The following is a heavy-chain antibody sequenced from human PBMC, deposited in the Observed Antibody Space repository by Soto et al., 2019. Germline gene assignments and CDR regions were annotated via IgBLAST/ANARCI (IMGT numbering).Heavy chain of an antibody. Sequence: SETLSLTCTVSGGSISSGGYYWSWIRQHPGKGLEWIGYIYYSGSTYYNPSLKSRVTISVDTSKNQFSLKLSSVTAADTAVYYCARHTTVTKPFDYWGQGTLVTVSS. D-gene: IGHD4-17*01. J-gene: IGHJ4*02. CDR2: IYYSGST. CDR3: ARHTTVTKPFDY. V-gene: IGHV4-31*03. CDR1: GGSISSGGYY.